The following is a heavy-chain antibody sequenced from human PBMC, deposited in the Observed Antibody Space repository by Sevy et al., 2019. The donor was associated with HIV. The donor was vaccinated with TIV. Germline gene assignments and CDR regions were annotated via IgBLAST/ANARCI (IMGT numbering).Heavy chain of an antibody. CDR2: IIPIFGTA. V-gene: IGHV1-69*13. D-gene: IGHD2-2*01. CDR3: ARGYCSSTSCYEGGATFDY. CDR1: GGTFSSYA. J-gene: IGHJ4*01. Sequence: ASVKVSCKASGGTFSSYAISWVRQAPGQGLEWMGGIIPIFGTANYAQKFQGRVTITADESTSTAYMELSSLRSEDTAVYYCARGYCSSTSCYEGGATFDYWGHGTLVTVSS.